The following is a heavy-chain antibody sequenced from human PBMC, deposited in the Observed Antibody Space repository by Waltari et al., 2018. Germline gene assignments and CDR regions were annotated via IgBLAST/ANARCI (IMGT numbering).Heavy chain of an antibody. CDR2: MRRSGSTI. Sequence: QVQLVESGGGLVKPGGSLRLSCAASGFTFRDYYMSWIRQAPGKGLGWVSYMRRSGSTIYYADSVKGRFTISRDNAKNSLYLQMNSLRAEDTAVYYCAEAPLGEDAFDIWGQGTMVTVSS. CDR1: GFTFRDYY. CDR3: AEAPLGEDAFDI. D-gene: IGHD3-3*01. V-gene: IGHV3-11*01. J-gene: IGHJ3*02.